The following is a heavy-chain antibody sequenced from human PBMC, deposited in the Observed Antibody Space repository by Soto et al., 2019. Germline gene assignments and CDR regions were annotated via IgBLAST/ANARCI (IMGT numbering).Heavy chain of an antibody. J-gene: IGHJ6*02. Sequence: GGSLRLSCAASGFSFSSYGMHWVRQPPGKGLEWVTIIWYDGSNKYYADSVKGRFTISRDNSKNTLYLQMNSLRADDTAVYYCARAPGIAAGLDYYYYYTMDVWGQGTTVTV. CDR2: IWYDGSNK. CDR3: ARAPGIAAGLDYYYYYTMDV. V-gene: IGHV3-33*01. D-gene: IGHD6-13*01. CDR1: GFSFSSYG.